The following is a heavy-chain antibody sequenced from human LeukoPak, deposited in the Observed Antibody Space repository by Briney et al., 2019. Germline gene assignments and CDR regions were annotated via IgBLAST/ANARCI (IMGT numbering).Heavy chain of an antibody. CDR3: ARSRDY. Sequence: PSETLSLTCAVSGGSISSSNGGSWGRQRPGKGVGWIGEIYHRGSTNYNPYLKIRVTISVHQSKNQSSLKLSSVTAADTAVYYCARSRDYWGQGTLVTVSS. CDR1: GGSISSSNG. J-gene: IGHJ4*02. V-gene: IGHV4-4*02. CDR2: IYHRGST.